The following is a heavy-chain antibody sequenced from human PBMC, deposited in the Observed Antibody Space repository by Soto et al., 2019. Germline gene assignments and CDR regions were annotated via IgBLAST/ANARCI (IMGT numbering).Heavy chain of an antibody. J-gene: IGHJ6*02. CDR3: ARAMVRGKTYYGMDV. V-gene: IGHV5-51*01. D-gene: IGHD3-10*01. CDR1: GYSFTCYW. CDR2: IYPGDSDT. Sequence: PGESLKISCKGSGYSFTCYWIGWVRQMPGKGLEWMGIIYPGDSDTRYSPSFQGQVTISADKSISTAYLQWSSLKASDTAMYYCARAMVRGKTYYGMDVWGQGTTVTVSS.